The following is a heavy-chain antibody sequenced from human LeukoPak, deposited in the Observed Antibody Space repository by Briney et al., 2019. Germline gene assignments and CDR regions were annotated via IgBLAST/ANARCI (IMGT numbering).Heavy chain of an antibody. CDR3: ARGEMITFGGVIVISTFDI. V-gene: IGHV1-2*02. Sequence: ASVKASCKASGYTFTGYYMHWVRQAPGQGLEWMGWINPNSGGTNYAQKFQGRVTMTRDTSISTAYMELSRLRSDDTAVYYCARGEMITFGGVIVISTFDIWGQGTMVTVS. CDR1: GYTFTGYY. J-gene: IGHJ3*02. D-gene: IGHD3-16*02. CDR2: INPNSGGT.